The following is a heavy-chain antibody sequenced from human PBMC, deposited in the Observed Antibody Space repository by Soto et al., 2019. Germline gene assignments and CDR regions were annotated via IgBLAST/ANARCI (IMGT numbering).Heavy chain of an antibody. D-gene: IGHD1-1*01. CDR3: ARNGTLTGYSYGMDV. J-gene: IGHJ6*02. Sequence: ASVKVSCKASGGTFSDFTINWVRQAPGQRLEWMGGIIPIFDTANYAENFQGRVTITADESTSTSFMEVSSLRSEDTAVYYCARNGTLTGYSYGMDVWGQGTMVTVSS. CDR2: IIPIFDTA. V-gene: IGHV1-69*13. CDR1: GGTFSDFT.